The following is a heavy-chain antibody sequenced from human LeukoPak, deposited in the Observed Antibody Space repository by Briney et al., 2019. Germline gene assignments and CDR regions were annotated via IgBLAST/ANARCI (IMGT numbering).Heavy chain of an antibody. D-gene: IGHD3-10*01. CDR3: VRDGEGVAISVNYWFDP. J-gene: IGHJ5*02. V-gene: IGHV1-8*01. CDR2: MNPNNGNT. Sequence: ASVKVSCKAVGFKFTSYDINWVRQASGQGLEWMGWMNPNNGNTGYAQKFQGRVTMTRDTSTSTAYMELRGLTSDDTAVYYCVRDGEGVAISVNYWFDPWGQETLVTVSS. CDR1: GFKFTSYD.